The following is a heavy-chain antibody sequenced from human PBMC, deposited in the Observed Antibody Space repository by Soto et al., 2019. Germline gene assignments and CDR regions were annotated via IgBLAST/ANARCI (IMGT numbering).Heavy chain of an antibody. Sequence: EVQVLESGGGLVQPGGSLRLSCAVSGFTFSSYAMSWVRQAPGKGLEWVSTISGSGDSTYYADSVKGRFTISRDNSKNTLYVQMNSLRAEDTAIYYGAKAPRIVPAGNREWGQGTLVTVS. D-gene: IGHD6-13*01. CDR2: ISGSGDST. J-gene: IGHJ4*02. CDR1: GFTFSSYA. CDR3: AKAPRIVPAGNRE. V-gene: IGHV3-23*01.